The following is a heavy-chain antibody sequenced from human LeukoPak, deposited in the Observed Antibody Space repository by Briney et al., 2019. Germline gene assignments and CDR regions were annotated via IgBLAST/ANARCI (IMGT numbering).Heavy chain of an antibody. CDR3: ARAVYCTNGVCYKPLYMDV. J-gene: IGHJ6*03. V-gene: IGHV4-39*01. Sequence: SETLSLTCTVSGGSISSSSYYWGWIRQPPGKGLEWIGSIYYSGSTYYNPSLKSRVTISVDTSKNQFSLKLSSVTAADTAVYYCARAVYCTNGVCYKPLYMDVWGKGTTVTVSS. CDR2: IYYSGST. CDR1: GGSISSSSYY. D-gene: IGHD2-8*01.